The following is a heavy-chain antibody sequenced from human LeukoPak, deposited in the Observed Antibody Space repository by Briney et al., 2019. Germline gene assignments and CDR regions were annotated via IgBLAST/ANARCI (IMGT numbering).Heavy chain of an antibody. D-gene: IGHD6-19*01. V-gene: IGHV3-21*04. CDR3: AKDDLIAVAGTSSTGFDY. Sequence: PGGSLRLSCAASGFTFSSYSMNWVRQAPGKGLEWVSSISSSSSYIYYADSVKGRFTISRDNAKNSLYLQMNSLRAEDTAVYYCAKDDLIAVAGTSSTGFDYWGQGTLVTVSS. CDR1: GFTFSSYS. CDR2: ISSSSSYI. J-gene: IGHJ4*02.